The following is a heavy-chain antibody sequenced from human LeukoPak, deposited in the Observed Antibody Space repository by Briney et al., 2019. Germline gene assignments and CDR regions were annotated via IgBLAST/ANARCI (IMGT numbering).Heavy chain of an antibody. CDR1: GFTFDDYA. CDR2: ISWNSGSI. Sequence: PGGSLRLSCAASGFTFDDYAMHWVRQAPGKGLEWVSGISWNSGSIGYADSVKGRFTISRDNAKNSLYLQMNSLRAEDTAVYFCAKRGVVIRVILVGFHKEANYFDSWGLGALVTVSS. V-gene: IGHV3-9*01. D-gene: IGHD3-22*01. CDR3: AKRGVVIRVILVGFHKEANYFDS. J-gene: IGHJ4*02.